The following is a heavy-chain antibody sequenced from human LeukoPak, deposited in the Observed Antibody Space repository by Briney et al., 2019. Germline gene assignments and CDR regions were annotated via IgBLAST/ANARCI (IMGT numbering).Heavy chain of an antibody. CDR1: GFTVSSNY. Sequence: GGSLRLSCAASGFTVSSNYMSWVRQAPGKGLKWVSVIYSGGSTYYADSVKGRFTISRDNSKNTLYLQMNSLRAEDTAVYYCARVGGTAMVANWGQGTLVTVSS. D-gene: IGHD5-18*01. CDR2: IYSGGST. V-gene: IGHV3-53*01. J-gene: IGHJ4*02. CDR3: ARVGGTAMVAN.